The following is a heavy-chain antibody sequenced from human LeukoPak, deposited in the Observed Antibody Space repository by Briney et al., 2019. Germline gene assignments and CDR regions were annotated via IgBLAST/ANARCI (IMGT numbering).Heavy chain of an antibody. J-gene: IGHJ5*02. D-gene: IGHD3-3*01. CDR1: GCTFTSYD. Sequence: GASVKVSCKASGCTFTSYDINWVRQATGQGLEWMGWMNPNSGNTGYAQKFQGRVTMTRNTSISTAYMELSSLRSEDTAVYYCARVASLRFLEWLGWFDPWGQGTLVTVSS. CDR3: ARVASLRFLEWLGWFDP. V-gene: IGHV1-8*01. CDR2: MNPNSGNT.